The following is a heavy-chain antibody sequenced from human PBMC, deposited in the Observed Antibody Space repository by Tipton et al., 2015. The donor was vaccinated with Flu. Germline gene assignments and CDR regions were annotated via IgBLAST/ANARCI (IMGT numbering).Heavy chain of an antibody. CDR3: ARVDFWSGYYTPRFDP. Sequence: TLSLTCTVSGGSISSYYWSWIRQPPGKGLEWIGYIYYSGSTNYNPSLKSRVTISVDTSKNQFSLKLSSVTAADTAVYYCARVDFWSGYYTPRFDPWGQGTLVTVSS. D-gene: IGHD3-3*01. CDR1: GGSISSYY. J-gene: IGHJ5*02. CDR2: IYYSGST. V-gene: IGHV4-59*01.